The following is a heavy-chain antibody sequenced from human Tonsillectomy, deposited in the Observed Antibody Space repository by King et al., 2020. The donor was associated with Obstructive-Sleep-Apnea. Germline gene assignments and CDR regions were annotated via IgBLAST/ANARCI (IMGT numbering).Heavy chain of an antibody. V-gene: IGHV3-23*04. J-gene: IGHJ4*02. D-gene: IGHD4-17*01. Sequence: VQLVESGGGLVQPGGSRRLSCAASGITFSSYSMSWVRQAPGKGLEWVLLINSSGGSTNYADSVKGRFTISRDNSKNTLYLQMNSLRVEDTAVYYCAKDLHGDYADYWGQGTLVTVSS. CDR2: INSSGGST. CDR3: AKDLHGDYADY. CDR1: GITFSSYS.